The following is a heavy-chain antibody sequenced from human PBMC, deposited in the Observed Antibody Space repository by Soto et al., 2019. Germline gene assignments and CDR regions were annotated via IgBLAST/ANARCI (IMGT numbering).Heavy chain of an antibody. CDR1: GASISRDNY. V-gene: IGHV4-39*01. D-gene: IGHD6-19*01. CDR2: IHYSGNT. Sequence: SVTLPRTCTVSGASISRDNYWHWIRQPPGKGLEWIGSIHYSGNTYYNSSLESRVTISLDTSKNQFSLKLTSVTAADTAVYYCARHDQWLIRLYYWGQGTLVTVS. CDR3: ARHDQWLIRLYY. J-gene: IGHJ4*02.